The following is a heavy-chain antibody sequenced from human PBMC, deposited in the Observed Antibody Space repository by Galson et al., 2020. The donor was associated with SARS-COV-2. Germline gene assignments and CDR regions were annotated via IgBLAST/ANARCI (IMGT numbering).Heavy chain of an antibody. Sequence: GGSLRLSCAASGFTLSSYAMHWVRQAPGMGLEWVAVISYDGSNKYYADSVQGRFTISRDNSKNTLYLQMNSLRAEDTAVYYCARGYSGSYLTYFHLWGQGTLVTVSS. CDR1: GFTLSSYA. CDR3: ARGYSGSYLTYFHL. CDR2: ISYDGSNK. J-gene: IGHJ1*01. D-gene: IGHD1-26*01. V-gene: IGHV3-30-3*01.